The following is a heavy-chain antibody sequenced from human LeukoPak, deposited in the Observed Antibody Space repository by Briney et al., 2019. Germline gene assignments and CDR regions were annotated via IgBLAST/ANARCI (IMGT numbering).Heavy chain of an antibody. V-gene: IGHV4-34*01. CDR1: GGSISGYY. J-gene: IGHJ4*02. Sequence: SETLSLTCTVSGGSISGYYWSWIRQPPGKGLEWIGEINHSGSTNYNPSLKSRVTISVDTSKNQFSLKLSSVTAADTAVYYCARGRGGYNSFDYWGQGTLVTVSS. D-gene: IGHD5-24*01. CDR3: ARGRGGYNSFDY. CDR2: INHSGST.